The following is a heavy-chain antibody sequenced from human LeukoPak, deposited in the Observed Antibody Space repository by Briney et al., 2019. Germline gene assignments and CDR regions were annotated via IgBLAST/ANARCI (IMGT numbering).Heavy chain of an antibody. J-gene: IGHJ6*03. Sequence: ASVKVSCKASGYTFTGYYMHWVRQAPGQGLEWMGWINPNSGGTNYAQKFQGRVTMTRDTSISTAYMELSRLRSDDTAVYYCATAHYGDPLASYYYYMDVWGKGTTVTISS. D-gene: IGHD4-17*01. CDR3: ATAHYGDPLASYYYYMDV. CDR1: GYTFTGYY. V-gene: IGHV1-2*02. CDR2: INPNSGGT.